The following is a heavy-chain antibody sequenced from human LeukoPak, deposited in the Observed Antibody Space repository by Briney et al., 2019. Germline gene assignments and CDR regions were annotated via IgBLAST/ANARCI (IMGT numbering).Heavy chain of an antibody. Sequence: SETLSLTCTVSGYSISSGYYWGWIRQSPGKGLEWIGSIYHAGSTFHIPSLKSRVTISVDTSKNQFPLKVNSVTAADTAVYYCARGYNSGWYAYWGQGTLVTVSS. CDR3: ARGYNSGWYAY. CDR1: GYSISSGYY. D-gene: IGHD6-19*01. J-gene: IGHJ4*02. V-gene: IGHV4-38-2*02. CDR2: IYHAGST.